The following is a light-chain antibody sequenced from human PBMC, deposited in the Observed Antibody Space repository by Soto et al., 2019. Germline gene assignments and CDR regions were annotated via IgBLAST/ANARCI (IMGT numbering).Light chain of an antibody. V-gene: IGKV3-11*01. CDR1: QFLNNY. J-gene: IGKJ4*01. CDR2: EAS. CDR3: QQRATWPLT. Sequence: EIVLTQSPATLSLSPGERATLSCRASQFLNNYLAWYQEKPGQAPRLLIYEASNRATGIPARFSGSGSGTDFTLAISSLEPEDLAVYYCQQRATWPLTFGGGTKVEIK.